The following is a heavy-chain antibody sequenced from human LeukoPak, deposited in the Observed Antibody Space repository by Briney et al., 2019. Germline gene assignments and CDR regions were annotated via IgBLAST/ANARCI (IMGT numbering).Heavy chain of an antibody. CDR1: GGSFSGDY. CDR3: ARLKCSSTSCFYYYYMDV. V-gene: IGHV4-34*01. D-gene: IGHD2-2*01. Sequence: SETLSLTCAVYGGSFSGDYWSWIRQPPGKGLEWIGEINHSGRANYKPSLKSRVTISVDTSKNQFSLKLNSVTAADTAVYYCARLKCSSTSCFYYYYMDVWGKGTTVTISS. CDR2: INHSGRA. J-gene: IGHJ6*03.